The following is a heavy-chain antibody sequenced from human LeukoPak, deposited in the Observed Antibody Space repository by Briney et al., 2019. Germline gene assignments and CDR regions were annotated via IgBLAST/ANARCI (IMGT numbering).Heavy chain of an antibody. Sequence: GESLQISCKASGYRFTRYWIGWVRPMPGKGLEWMGIIYPGDSDTRYSPSFQGQVTMSADKSISTAYLQWSSLQASDIAPYYCARLWGYCSGGSCHDPFDIWGQGTKVTVCS. V-gene: IGHV5-51*01. CDR2: IYPGDSDT. CDR1: GYRFTRYW. J-gene: IGHJ3*02. CDR3: ARLWGYCSGGSCHDPFDI. D-gene: IGHD2-15*01.